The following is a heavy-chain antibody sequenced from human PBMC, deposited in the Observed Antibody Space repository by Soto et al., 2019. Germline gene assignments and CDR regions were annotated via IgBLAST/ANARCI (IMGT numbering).Heavy chain of an antibody. V-gene: IGHV3-23*01. CDR2: ISGSGRIT. D-gene: IGHD2-21*01. CDR3: VKERIELWLIDY. J-gene: IGHJ4*02. Sequence: GGSLRLSCVASGFSFSAYAMSWVRQSPGKGFEWVSTISGSGRITNYADSVKGRFTTSKDTSTNTLYLHMNSLIADDTAVYYCVKERIELWLIDYWGQGTRVTVSS. CDR1: GFSFSAYA.